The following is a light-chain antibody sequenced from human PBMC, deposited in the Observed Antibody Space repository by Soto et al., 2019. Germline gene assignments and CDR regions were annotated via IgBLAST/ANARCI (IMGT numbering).Light chain of an antibody. CDR3: QSFDTSLSGFVV. CDR2: DNN. V-gene: IGLV1-40*01. J-gene: IGLJ2*01. CDR1: SSNIGAGYD. Sequence: QSVLTQPPSMSGAPGQRVTISCTGSSSNIGAGYDVHWYQQHPGTAPKLLIFDNNNRPSGVPDRLSGSKSDTSASLAITGLQAEDEADYYCQSFDTSLSGFVVFGGGTKVTVL.